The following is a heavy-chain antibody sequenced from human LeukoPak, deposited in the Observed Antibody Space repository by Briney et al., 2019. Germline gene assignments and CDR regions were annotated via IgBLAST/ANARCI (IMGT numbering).Heavy chain of an antibody. CDR1: GFTFSSYA. V-gene: IGHV3-23*01. CDR2: VSGSGGDT. Sequence: GGSLRLSCAASGFTFSSYAMSWVRQAPGKGLEWVSGVSGSGGDTYYADYVKGRFTISRDNSKNTLYLQMNSLRAEDTAIFYCTKHVNYNNSPIDHWGQGTLVTVSS. J-gene: IGHJ4*02. CDR3: TKHVNYNNSPIDH. D-gene: IGHD1-1*01.